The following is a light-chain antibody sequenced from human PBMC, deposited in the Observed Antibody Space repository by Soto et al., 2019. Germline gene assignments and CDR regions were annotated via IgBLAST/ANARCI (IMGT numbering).Light chain of an antibody. CDR1: TSNIGITT. CDR3: AAWEGSMDV. CDR2: SNS. V-gene: IGLV1-44*01. Sequence: QSVLTQPPSATGTPEQRVTVSCSGGTSNIGITTVNLYQQLPGTAPKLLIYSNSQRHSGVPVRFYGSKSGTSDSLAISGLQSEDEAEYYRAAWEGSMDVFGKWTNVTVL. J-gene: IGLJ1*01.